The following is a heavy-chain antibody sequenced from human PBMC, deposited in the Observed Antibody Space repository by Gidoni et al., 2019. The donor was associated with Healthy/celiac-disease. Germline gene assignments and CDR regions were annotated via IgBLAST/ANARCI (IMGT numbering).Heavy chain of an antibody. Sequence: EVQLVESGGGLVKPGGSLRLSCAASGFTFSSYSMNWVRQAPGTGLEWVSSISSSSSYIYYADSVKGRFTISRDNAKNSLYLQMNSLRAEDTAVYYCARGGQQLVQTFDYWGQGTLVTVSS. D-gene: IGHD6-13*01. CDR2: ISSSSSYI. V-gene: IGHV3-21*01. CDR3: ARGGQQLVQTFDY. CDR1: GFTFSSYS. J-gene: IGHJ4*02.